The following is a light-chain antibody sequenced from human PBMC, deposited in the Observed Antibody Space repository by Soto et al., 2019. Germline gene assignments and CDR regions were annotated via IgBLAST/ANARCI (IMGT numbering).Light chain of an antibody. Sequence: QSALTQPASVSGSPGQSITISCTGTSSDVGGYTYVSWYQQHPGKAPKLMIYQVSNRPSGISNRFSGSKSGNTASLTISGLQNEAEADYYCSSYTRSNTRVFGGGTKLTVL. CDR1: SSDVGGYTY. J-gene: IGLJ3*02. V-gene: IGLV2-14*01. CDR2: QVS. CDR3: SSYTRSNTRV.